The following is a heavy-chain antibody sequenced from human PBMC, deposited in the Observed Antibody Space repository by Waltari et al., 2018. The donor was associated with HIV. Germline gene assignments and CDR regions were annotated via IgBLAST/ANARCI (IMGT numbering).Heavy chain of an antibody. V-gene: IGHV3-49*05. CDR3: TSTEIQTRDSRGPFDY. CDR2: IRSKAYGGTT. J-gene: IGHJ4*02. Sequence: EVQLVESGGGLVKPGRSLRLSCTASGFTFGDYAMSWFRQAPGKGLEWVGFIRSKAYGGTTEYAASVKGRFTISRDDSKSIAYLQMNSLKTEDTAVYYCTSTEIQTRDSRGPFDYWGQGTLVTVSS. D-gene: IGHD3-22*01. CDR1: GFTFGDYA.